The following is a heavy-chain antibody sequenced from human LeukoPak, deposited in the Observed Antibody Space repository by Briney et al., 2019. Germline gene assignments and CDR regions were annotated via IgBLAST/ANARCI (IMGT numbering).Heavy chain of an antibody. CDR3: ARERSSGWYVDY. Sequence: PSETLSLTCTVSGGSIGSYYWSWIRQPPGKGLEWIGYMFYSGGTYYNPSLKSRVTILADTSKSQFSLRLNSVTTADTAVYYCARERSSGWYVDYWGQGTLVTVSS. CDR1: GGSIGSYY. J-gene: IGHJ4*02. CDR2: MFYSGGT. D-gene: IGHD6-19*01. V-gene: IGHV4-59*01.